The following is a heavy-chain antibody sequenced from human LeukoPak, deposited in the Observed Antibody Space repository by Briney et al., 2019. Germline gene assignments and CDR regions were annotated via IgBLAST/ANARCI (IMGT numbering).Heavy chain of an antibody. Sequence: GGSLRLSCVASGFTFSNYGMFWVRQAPGKGLEWVAVIWYDGSKRYYVDSVKGRFTISREDSESTVYLQMNSLRAEDTAIYYCARDLCTTTSCLDYWGQGTPVTVSS. J-gene: IGHJ4*02. D-gene: IGHD2-2*01. V-gene: IGHV3-33*01. CDR3: ARDLCTTTSCLDY. CDR2: IWYDGSKR. CDR1: GFTFSNYG.